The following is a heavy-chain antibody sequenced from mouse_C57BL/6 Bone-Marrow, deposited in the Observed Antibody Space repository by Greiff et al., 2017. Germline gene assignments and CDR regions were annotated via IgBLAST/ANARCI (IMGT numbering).Heavy chain of an antibody. D-gene: IGHD1-3*01. CDR3: AKPRRRNHSGMGFAY. V-gene: IGHV2-5*01. CDR1: GFSLTSYG. Sequence: VQLQQSGPGLVQPSQSLSITCTVSGFSLTSYGVHWVRQSPGKGLEWLGVIWRGGSTDYNAAFMSRLSITKDNSKSQVFFKMNSLQADDTAIYYCAKPRRRNHSGMGFAYWGQGTLVTVSA. CDR2: IWRGGST. J-gene: IGHJ3*01.